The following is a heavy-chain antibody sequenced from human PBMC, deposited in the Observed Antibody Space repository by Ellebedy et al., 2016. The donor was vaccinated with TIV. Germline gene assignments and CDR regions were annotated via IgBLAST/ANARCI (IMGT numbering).Heavy chain of an antibody. Sequence: PGGSLRLSCAASGFTFNTYAMHWVRQAPGEGPEWVAVISYDGSDKYYAESVKGRFTISRDNSRNTLYLQMNTLRPDETAVYFCARGGADYCSDGMCHSKFYFDYWGQGTLVTVSS. CDR1: GFTFNTYA. V-gene: IGHV3-30-3*01. J-gene: IGHJ4*02. D-gene: IGHD2-15*01. CDR2: ISYDGSDK. CDR3: ARGGADYCSDGMCHSKFYFDY.